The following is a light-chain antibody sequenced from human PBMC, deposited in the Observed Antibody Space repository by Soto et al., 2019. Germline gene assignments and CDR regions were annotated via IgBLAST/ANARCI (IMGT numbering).Light chain of an antibody. CDR3: QQYDNLPPTWT. CDR2: DAS. V-gene: IGKV1-33*01. J-gene: IGKJ1*01. CDR1: QDIATY. Sequence: DIQMTQSPSSLSASVVNRVTITCQASQDIATYLNWYQQKPGKAPNLLIYDASNLETGVPSRFSGGGSGTHFTFTISNLQPEDIATYYCQQYDNLPPTWTFGQGTKGDIK.